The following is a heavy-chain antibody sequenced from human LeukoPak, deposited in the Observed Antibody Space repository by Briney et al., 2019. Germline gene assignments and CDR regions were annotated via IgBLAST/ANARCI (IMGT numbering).Heavy chain of an antibody. Sequence: PSETLSLTCAVYGGSFSGYYWSWIRQPPGKGLEWIGYIYYSGSTNYNPSLKSRVAISVDTSKNQFSLKLSSVTAADTAVYYCARADRYCSGGSCYLDYWGQGTLVTVSS. D-gene: IGHD2-15*01. J-gene: IGHJ4*02. CDR1: GGSFSGYY. CDR3: ARADRYCSGGSCYLDY. V-gene: IGHV4-59*01. CDR2: IYYSGST.